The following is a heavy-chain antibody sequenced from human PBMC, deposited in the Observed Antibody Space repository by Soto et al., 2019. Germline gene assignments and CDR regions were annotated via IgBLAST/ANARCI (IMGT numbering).Heavy chain of an antibody. CDR1: GFTFSSYW. Sequence: EVQLVESGGGLVQPGGSLRLSYAAYGFTFSSYWMHWVRQAPGTGLVWVSRINSDGSSTSYADSVKGRFTISRDNAKNTLYLKMNSLRAEDTAVYYCAIRASYYDSSGYFDYWGQGTLVTVSS. CDR2: INSDGSST. D-gene: IGHD3-22*01. J-gene: IGHJ4*02. V-gene: IGHV3-74*01. CDR3: AIRASYYDSSGYFDY.